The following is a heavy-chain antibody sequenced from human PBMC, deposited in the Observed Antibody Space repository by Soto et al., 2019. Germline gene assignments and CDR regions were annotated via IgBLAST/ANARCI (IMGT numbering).Heavy chain of an antibody. D-gene: IGHD3-16*01. V-gene: IGHV3-15*01. J-gene: IGHJ4*02. CDR3: STALRRDSALGAY. Sequence: EVRLVESGGGSVKPGGSLRLSCAASGFPFIDAWMTWVRQAPGKGLQWIGRIRSNADGGTTDLAAPVRGRFSISRDDSQDTLYLPMNSLEIHDTAVYFCSTALRRDSALGAYWGQGTLVSVSS. CDR1: GFPFIDAW. CDR2: IRSNADGGTT.